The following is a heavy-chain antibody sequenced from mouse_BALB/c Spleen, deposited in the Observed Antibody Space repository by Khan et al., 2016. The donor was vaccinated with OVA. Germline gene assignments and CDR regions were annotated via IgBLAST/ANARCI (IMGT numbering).Heavy chain of an antibody. Sequence: QVQLKESGPGLVEPSQSLSITCTVSGLSLTSCNVHWIRQPPGKGLEWLGVIWAGGSTNNNSALMSRLSISKDNSKSQVFLKMNSLQTNDTAIYYCANDGFGAMDYWGQGTSVTVSS. CDR1: GLSLTSCN. CDR2: IWAGGST. J-gene: IGHJ4*01. CDR3: ANDGFGAMDY. D-gene: IGHD2-3*01. V-gene: IGHV2-9*02.